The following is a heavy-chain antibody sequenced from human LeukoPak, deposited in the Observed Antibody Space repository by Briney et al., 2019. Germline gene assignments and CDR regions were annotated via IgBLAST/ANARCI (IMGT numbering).Heavy chain of an antibody. CDR3: TTGITMVRGVIKRFMDY. CDR1: AFTFSNAW. D-gene: IGHD3-10*01. J-gene: IGHJ4*02. Sequence: MRGCSLGPSCAATAFTFSNAWMSWVRQAPGKGLEWVGRIKSKTDGGTTDYAAPVKGRFTISRDDSKNTLYLQMNSLKTEDTAVYYCTTGITMVRGVIKRFMDYWGQGTLVTVSS. V-gene: IGHV3-15*01. CDR2: IKSKTDGGTT.